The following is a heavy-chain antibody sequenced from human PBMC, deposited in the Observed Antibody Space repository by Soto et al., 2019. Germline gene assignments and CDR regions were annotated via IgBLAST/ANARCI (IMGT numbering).Heavy chain of an antibody. Sequence: QVQLQESGPGLVKPSQTLSLTCTVSGGSISSGGYYWSWIRQHPGKGLEWIGYIYYSGSTYYNPSLKSRLTISVDTSKNQFSLKLSSVTAADTAVYYCARRNGSGSYGYYYYYYGMDVWGQGTTVTVSS. CDR3: ARRNGSGSYGYYYYYYGMDV. CDR1: GGSISSGGYY. CDR2: IYYSGST. J-gene: IGHJ6*02. V-gene: IGHV4-31*03. D-gene: IGHD3-10*01.